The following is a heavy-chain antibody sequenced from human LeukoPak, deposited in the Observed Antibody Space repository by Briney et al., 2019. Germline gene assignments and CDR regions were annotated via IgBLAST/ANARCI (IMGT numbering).Heavy chain of an antibody. CDR1: GYTFSNYD. D-gene: IGHD3-10*01. CDR3: ARARTDLWFGDLAYAFEI. J-gene: IGHJ3*02. CDR2: MIPNNGYS. Sequence: VSVRVSCKASGYTFSNYDINWVWRATGQGLGWGGWMIPNNGYSGFAQKFQGSVTMTRNTAISTAYMKLSSLRSEAPAVYYCARARTDLWFGDLAYAFEIWGQGIMVIVSA. V-gene: IGHV1-8*01.